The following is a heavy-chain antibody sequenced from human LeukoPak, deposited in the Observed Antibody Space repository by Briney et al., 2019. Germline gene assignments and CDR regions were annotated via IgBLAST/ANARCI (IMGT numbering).Heavy chain of an antibody. Sequence: GXTXDDYGMSWVRHAPGKGGEWVSGINWNGGSTKYADSVKGRFTISRDNAKNCLDLQMNSLRAEDTAVYYCXKTAXXXDVWGKGIXVTVSS. CDR3: XKTAXXXDV. CDR2: INWNGGST. CDR1: GXTXDDYG. V-gene: IGHV3-20*03. J-gene: IGHJ6*03.